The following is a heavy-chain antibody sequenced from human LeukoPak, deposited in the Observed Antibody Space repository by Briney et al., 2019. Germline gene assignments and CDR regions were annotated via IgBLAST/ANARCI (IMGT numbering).Heavy chain of an antibody. CDR1: GESISGFY. Sequence: SETLSLTCTVSGESISGFYWNWIRQPPGKGLEWIGYIYYSGSTNYNPSLKSRVTMSVDTSKNQSSLKLSSVTAADTAVYYCARDRDYYGSGSYGPDYWGQGILVTVSS. D-gene: IGHD3-10*01. CDR3: ARDRDYYGSGSYGPDY. V-gene: IGHV4-59*12. CDR2: IYYSGST. J-gene: IGHJ4*02.